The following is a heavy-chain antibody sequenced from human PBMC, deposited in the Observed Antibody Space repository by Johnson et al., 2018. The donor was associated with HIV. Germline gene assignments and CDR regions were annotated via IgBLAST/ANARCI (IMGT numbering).Heavy chain of an antibody. D-gene: IGHD5-24*01. V-gene: IGHV3-30*02. Sequence: QVQLVESGGGVVQPGRSLRLSCAASGFTFSSYGMHWVRQAPGKGLEWVSFIRYDGSNKYYADSVKGRFTISRDNSKNTLYLQMNSLGAEDTAVYYCAKDAQAGPIRRDGYNGASAFDIWGQGTMVTVSS. CDR1: GFTFSSYG. J-gene: IGHJ3*02. CDR3: AKDAQAGPIRRDGYNGASAFDI. CDR2: IRYDGSNK.